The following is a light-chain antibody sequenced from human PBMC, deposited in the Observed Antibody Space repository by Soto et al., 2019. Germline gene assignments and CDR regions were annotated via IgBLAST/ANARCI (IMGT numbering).Light chain of an antibody. CDR3: QQYNNWGT. Sequence: EIVMTQSPATLSVSPGERATLSCRASQSVSSNLAWYQQKPGQAPRLLIFGASTRATGIPARFSGSGSGTEFILTISSLQSEDFAVYYCQQYNNWGTFGQGTRWIS. V-gene: IGKV3-15*01. CDR1: QSVSSN. J-gene: IGKJ1*01. CDR2: GAS.